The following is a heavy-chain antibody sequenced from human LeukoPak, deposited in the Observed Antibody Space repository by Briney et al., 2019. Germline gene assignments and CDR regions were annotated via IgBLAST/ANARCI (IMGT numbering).Heavy chain of an antibody. CDR1: GYTFTSYG. Sequence: ASVKVSCKASGYTFTSYGISWVRQAPGQGLEWMGWISAYNGNTNYAQKLQGRVTMTTDTSTSTTYMELRSLRSDDTAVYYCARDLEHGSGSYYDNWFDPWGQGTLVTVSS. CDR3: ARDLEHGSGSYYDNWFDP. V-gene: IGHV1-18*01. J-gene: IGHJ5*02. CDR2: ISAYNGNT. D-gene: IGHD3-10*01.